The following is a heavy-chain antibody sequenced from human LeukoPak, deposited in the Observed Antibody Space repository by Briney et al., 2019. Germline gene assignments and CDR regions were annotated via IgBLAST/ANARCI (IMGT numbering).Heavy chain of an antibody. Sequence: SETLSLTCTVSGGSISSYYWSWIRQPAGKGLEWIGRIYTSGSTYYNPSLESRVTLSVDTSRNQFSLKLTSVTAADTALYFCARDGGGRLDYYFDFWGQGSLVTVSS. CDR2: IYTSGST. CDR3: ARDGGGRLDYYFDF. J-gene: IGHJ4*02. V-gene: IGHV4-4*07. CDR1: GGSISSYY. D-gene: IGHD3/OR15-3a*01.